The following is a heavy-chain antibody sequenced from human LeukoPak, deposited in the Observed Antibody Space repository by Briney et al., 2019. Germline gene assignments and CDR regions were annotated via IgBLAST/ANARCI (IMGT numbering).Heavy chain of an antibody. Sequence: KPSETLSLTCAVYGRSFSGYYWSWIRQPPGKGLEWIGEINHSGSTNYNPSLKSRVTISVDTSKNQFSLKLSSVTAADTAVYYCARLASGSYWGQGTLVTVSS. D-gene: IGHD6-19*01. V-gene: IGHV4-34*01. J-gene: IGHJ4*02. CDR3: ARLASGSY. CDR1: GRSFSGYY. CDR2: INHSGST.